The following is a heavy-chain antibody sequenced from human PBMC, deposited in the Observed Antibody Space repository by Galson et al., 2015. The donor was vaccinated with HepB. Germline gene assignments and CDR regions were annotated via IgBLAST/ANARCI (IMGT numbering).Heavy chain of an antibody. Sequence: CAISGDSVSSNSAAWNWIRQSPSRGLEWLGRTYYRSKWYNDYAVSVKSRITINPDTSKNQFSLQLNSVTPEDTAVYYCARVGAAAGLYYFDYWGQGTLVTVSS. CDR3: ARVGAAAGLYYFDY. D-gene: IGHD6-13*01. V-gene: IGHV6-1*01. CDR2: TYYRSKWYN. J-gene: IGHJ4*02. CDR1: GDSVSSNSAA.